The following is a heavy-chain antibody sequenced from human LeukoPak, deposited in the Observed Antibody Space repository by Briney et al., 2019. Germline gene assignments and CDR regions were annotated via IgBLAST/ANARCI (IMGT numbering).Heavy chain of an antibody. J-gene: IGHJ3*02. D-gene: IGHD1-26*01. Sequence: PGGSLRLSCAASGFTFISYAMSWVRQAPGKGLEGVSAISGSGGSTYCADSVKGRFTISRDNYKNTLYLQMNSLRAEDTAVYYCAKAPGTTTHDAFDIWGQGTMVTVSS. CDR2: ISGSGGST. CDR1: GFTFISYA. V-gene: IGHV3-23*01. CDR3: AKAPGTTTHDAFDI.